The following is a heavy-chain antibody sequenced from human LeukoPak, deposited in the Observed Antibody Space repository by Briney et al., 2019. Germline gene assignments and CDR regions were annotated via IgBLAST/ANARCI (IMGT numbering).Heavy chain of an antibody. V-gene: IGHV3-48*03. CDR2: ISSSGSTI. J-gene: IGHJ4*02. Sequence: GGSLRLSCAASGFTFSSYEMNWVRQAPGKGLEWVSYISSSGSTIYYADSVKGRFTISRDNAKNSLYLQMNSLRAEDTAVYYCARDYYGSGSYIFDYRGQGTLVTVSS. D-gene: IGHD3-10*01. CDR1: GFTFSSYE. CDR3: ARDYYGSGSYIFDY.